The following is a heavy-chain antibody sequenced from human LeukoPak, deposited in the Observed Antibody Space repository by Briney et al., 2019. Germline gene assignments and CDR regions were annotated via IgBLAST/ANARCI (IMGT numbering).Heavy chain of an antibody. V-gene: IGHV3-30*18. CDR2: IAFDGSNK. CDR1: GFTFSNYA. CDR3: AKDRVVYNWNFAYYFDD. D-gene: IGHD1-7*01. Sequence: PGRSLRLSCAASGFTFSNYAMHWVRQAPGKGLEWVSIIAFDGSNKYYADSEKGRFTISRDNSKNTLYLQMSSLRAEDTAVYYCAKDRVVYNWNFAYYFDDWGQGTLVTVSS. J-gene: IGHJ4*02.